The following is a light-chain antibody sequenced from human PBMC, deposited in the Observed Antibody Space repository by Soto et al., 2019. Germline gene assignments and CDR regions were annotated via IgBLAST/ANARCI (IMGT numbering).Light chain of an antibody. CDR2: DAS. V-gene: IGKV3-20*01. CDR1: QSVSNTY. J-gene: IGKJ3*01. CDR3: QHYGRSPGSFT. Sequence: EIVLTQSPGTLSLSPGEKATLSCRASQSVSNTYLAWYQQKPGQAPRLLIYDASSRATGIPDRFSGSGSGTDFTLTISRLEPEDFAVYYCQHYGRSPGSFTFVPRTKVDI.